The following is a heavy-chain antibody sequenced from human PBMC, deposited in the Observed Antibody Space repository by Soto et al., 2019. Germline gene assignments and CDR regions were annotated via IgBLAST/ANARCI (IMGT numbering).Heavy chain of an antibody. D-gene: IGHD2-15*01. V-gene: IGHV4-59*01. CDR1: GGSISSYY. Sequence: LSETLSLTCTVSGGSISSYYWSWIRQPPGKGLEWIGYIYYSGSTNYNPSLKSRVTISVDTSKNQFSLKLSSVTAADTAVYYCARDLGRRGGHGMDVWGQGTTVTVSS. J-gene: IGHJ6*02. CDR2: IYYSGST. CDR3: ARDLGRRGGHGMDV.